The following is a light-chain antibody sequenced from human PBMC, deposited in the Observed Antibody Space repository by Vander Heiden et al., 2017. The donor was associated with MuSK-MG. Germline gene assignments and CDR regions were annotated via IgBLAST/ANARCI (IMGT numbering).Light chain of an antibody. J-gene: IGLJ2*01. Sequence: QSVLTQPPSASATPGQRVTISCSGSSSNIGSNYAYWYQQFPGPAHKLLIYRNNHRPSGVPDRVSGSKSGTSASLAISGLRSEDEADYYCATFDDSLSAVVFGGGTKLTVL. CDR2: RNN. V-gene: IGLV1-47*01. CDR3: ATFDDSLSAVV. CDR1: SSNIGSNY.